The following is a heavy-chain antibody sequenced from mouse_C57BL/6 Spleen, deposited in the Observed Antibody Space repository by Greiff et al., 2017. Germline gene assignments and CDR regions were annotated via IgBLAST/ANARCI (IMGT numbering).Heavy chain of an antibody. V-gene: IGHV1-82*01. CDR1: GYAFSSSW. CDR3: ERKTGDY. CDR2: IYPGDGDT. Sequence: QVQLQQSGPELVKPGASMKISCKASGYAFSSSWMNWVKQRPGKGLEWIGRIYPGDGDTNYNGKFKGKATLTADKSSSTAYMQLSSLTSEDSAVYFCERKTGDYWGQGTSVTVSS. D-gene: IGHD4-1*01. J-gene: IGHJ4*01.